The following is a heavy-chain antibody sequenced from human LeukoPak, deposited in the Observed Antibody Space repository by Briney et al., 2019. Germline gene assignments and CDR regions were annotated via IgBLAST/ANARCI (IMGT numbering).Heavy chain of an antibody. CDR1: GFTFSSYA. Sequence: GGSLRLSYAAPGFTFSSYAMSWVRQAPGKGLEWVSSISSSSSYIYYADSVKGRFTISRDNAKNSLYLQMNSLRAEDTAVYYCARDHVAYYYDSSATGAFDIWGQGTMVTVSS. J-gene: IGHJ3*02. D-gene: IGHD3-22*01. V-gene: IGHV3-21*01. CDR2: ISSSSSYI. CDR3: ARDHVAYYYDSSATGAFDI.